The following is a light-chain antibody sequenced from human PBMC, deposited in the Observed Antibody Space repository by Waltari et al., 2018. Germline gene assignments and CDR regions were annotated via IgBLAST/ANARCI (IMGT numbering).Light chain of an antibody. V-gene: IGLV5-45*02. CDR3: MIYYSSAWV. CDR2: YRSDSDR. CDR1: SGIQVCTYR. J-gene: IGLJ3*02. Sequence: QAVLTQPSSLSAPPGASASLTCTLRSGIQVCTYRISWSQQKPGCPPHYLLRYRSDSDRHQGSGVPSRFSGSNDASANAGILLISGLQSEDEADYYCMIYYSSAWVFGGGTKLTVL.